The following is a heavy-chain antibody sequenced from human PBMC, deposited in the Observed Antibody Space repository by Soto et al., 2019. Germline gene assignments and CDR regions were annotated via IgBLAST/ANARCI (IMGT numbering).Heavy chain of an antibody. CDR2: IFSSGST. CDR1: GDSINTFY. D-gene: IGHD3-10*01. J-gene: IGHJ4*02. V-gene: IGHV4-4*07. Sequence: RGEPLSLTCTVSGDSINTFYWSWVRQPAGKGLEGIGRIFSSGSTSFNRSLESRVAMSVDTSKNHFSQKLNSVTAADIAGYYCEREGSYFAFYVAHGISLWFLDCWGQGVLV. CDR3: EREGSYFAFYVAHGISLWFLDC.